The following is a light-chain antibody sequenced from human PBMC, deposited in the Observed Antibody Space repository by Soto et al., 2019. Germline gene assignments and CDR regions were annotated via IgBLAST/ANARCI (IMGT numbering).Light chain of an antibody. CDR1: QFIGRY. CDR3: QQRSNLPPT. V-gene: IGKV3-11*01. Sequence: EIVLTQSPATLSSSPGERANLSCRASQFIGRYLAWYRQIPGQAPRLLIYDASNRATGIPDRFSGGGSGTDFTPTISSLEPEDFAVYYCQQRSNLPPTFGQGTRLEIK. J-gene: IGKJ5*01. CDR2: DAS.